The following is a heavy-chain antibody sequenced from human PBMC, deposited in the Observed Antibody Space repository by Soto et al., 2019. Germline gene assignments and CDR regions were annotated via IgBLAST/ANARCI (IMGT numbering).Heavy chain of an antibody. D-gene: IGHD6-13*01. Sequence: GASVKVSCKASGGTFSSYAISWVRQAPGQGLEWMGGIIPIFGTANYAQKFQGRVTITADESTSTAYMGLSSLRSEDTAVYYCARDVRQQLVGYYYGMDVWGQGTTVTVSS. V-gene: IGHV1-69*13. CDR3: ARDVRQQLVGYYYGMDV. CDR1: GGTFSSYA. CDR2: IIPIFGTA. J-gene: IGHJ6*02.